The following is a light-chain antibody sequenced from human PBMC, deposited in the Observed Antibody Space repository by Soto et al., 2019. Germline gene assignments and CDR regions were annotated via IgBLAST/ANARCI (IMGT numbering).Light chain of an antibody. V-gene: IGKV3-15*01. CDR2: GAS. CDR3: QQRSDWPIT. CDR1: QGIGDT. Sequence: EVVMRQSPATLSVAPGEGATLSCRASQGIGDTLAWYQHKPGQTPRLLIYGASTRATGIPARFSGRGSGTDFTLTISRLEPEDFAVYYCQQRSDWPITFGQGTRLEIK. J-gene: IGKJ5*01.